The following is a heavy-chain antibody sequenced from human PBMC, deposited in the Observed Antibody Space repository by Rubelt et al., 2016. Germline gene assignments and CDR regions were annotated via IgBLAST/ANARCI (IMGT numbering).Heavy chain of an antibody. V-gene: IGHV4-39*07. CDR3: ARAVSYYDSSGYGYYYYMDV. CDR1: GGSISSSSYY. Sequence: QLQLQESGPGLVKPSETLSLTCTVSGGSISSSSYYWGWIRQPPGKGLEWIGSIYYSGSTYYNPSLKSRVTISVDTSKNPVAMKLSAVTAADTAVYYCARAVSYYDSSGYGYYYYMDVWGKGTTVTVSS. J-gene: IGHJ6*03. D-gene: IGHD3-22*01. CDR2: IYYSGST.